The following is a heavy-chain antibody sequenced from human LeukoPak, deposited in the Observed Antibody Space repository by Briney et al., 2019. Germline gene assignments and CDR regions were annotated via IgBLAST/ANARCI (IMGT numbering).Heavy chain of an antibody. V-gene: IGHV1-2*02. Sequence: ASVKVSCKASGYTFTGYYMHWVRQAPGQGLEWMGWINPNSGGTNYAQKFQGRVTMTRDTSISTAYMELSRLRSDDTAVYYCAREERYYGSRSGDYWGQGTLVTVSS. CDR3: AREERYYGSRSGDY. CDR2: INPNSGGT. D-gene: IGHD3-10*01. J-gene: IGHJ4*02. CDR1: GYTFTGYY.